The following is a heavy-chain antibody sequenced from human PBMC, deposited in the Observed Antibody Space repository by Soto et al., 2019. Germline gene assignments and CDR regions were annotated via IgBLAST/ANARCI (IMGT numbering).Heavy chain of an antibody. V-gene: IGHV4-39*01. J-gene: IGHJ4*02. CDR1: GGSISSSNYY. CDR2: IYYRGNT. CDR3: ARSNGDYGDY. Sequence: PSETLSLTCTVSGGSISSSNYYWGWIRQPPGKGLEWIGIIYYRGNTNYSPSLKSRVTISVDTSRNQFSLKLSSVTAADTAVYYCARSNGDYGDYWSQGILVTVSS. D-gene: IGHD4-17*01.